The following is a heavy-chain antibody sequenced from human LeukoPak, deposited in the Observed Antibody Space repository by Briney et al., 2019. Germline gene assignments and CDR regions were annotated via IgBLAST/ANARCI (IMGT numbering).Heavy chain of an antibody. CDR2: IIPILGIA. Sequence: SVKVSCKASGDTFSSYAISWVRQAPGQGLEWMGRIIPILGIANYAQKFQGRVTITADKSTSTAYMELSSLRAEDTAVYYCARNIPVTRWGYWGQGTLVTVSS. V-gene: IGHV1-69*04. J-gene: IGHJ4*02. CDR3: ARNIPVTRWGY. CDR1: GDTFSSYA. D-gene: IGHD2-21*01.